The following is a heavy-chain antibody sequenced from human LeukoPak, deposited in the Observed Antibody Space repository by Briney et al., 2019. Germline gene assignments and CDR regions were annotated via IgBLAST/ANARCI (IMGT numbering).Heavy chain of an antibody. CDR2: IYYSGST. CDR3: VSQGS. Sequence: PSETLSLTCTVSGGSISTSYWNWIRQPPGKGLEWIGNIYYSGSTNYNPSLKSRVTISIDTSRQQFSLKLGSATAADTAVYYCVSQGSWGQGTLVSVSS. CDR1: GGSISTSY. J-gene: IGHJ4*02. V-gene: IGHV4-59*08.